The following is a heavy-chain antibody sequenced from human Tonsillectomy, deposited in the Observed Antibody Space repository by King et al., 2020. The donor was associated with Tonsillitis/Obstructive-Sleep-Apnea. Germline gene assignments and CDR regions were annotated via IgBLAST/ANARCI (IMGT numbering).Heavy chain of an antibody. J-gene: IGHJ4*02. CDR3: AKGLGTTVTSPFDY. Sequence: VQLVESGGDLVQPGRSLRLSCAASGFTFDDFAMHWVRQVPGKGLEWVSTISWNSGSIVYADFVKGRFTISRDNAKNFLYLQMNSLRAEDTALFYCAKGLGTTVTSPFDYWGQGTLVTVSS. D-gene: IGHD4-17*01. CDR1: GFTFDDFA. V-gene: IGHV3-9*01. CDR2: ISWNSGSI.